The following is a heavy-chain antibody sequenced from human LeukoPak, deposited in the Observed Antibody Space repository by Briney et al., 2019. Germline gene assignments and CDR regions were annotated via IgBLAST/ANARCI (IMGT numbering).Heavy chain of an antibody. J-gene: IGHJ4*02. D-gene: IGHD6-13*01. CDR3: AKDGHSSSWSSFDY. Sequence: GGSLRLSCETSGFTFSSYGMHWVRQAPGKGLEWVAFIRYDGSNKYYADSVKGRFTISRDNSKNTLYLQMNSLRAEDTAMYYCAKDGHSSSWSSFDYWGQGTLVTVSS. V-gene: IGHV3-30*02. CDR1: GFTFSSYG. CDR2: IRYDGSNK.